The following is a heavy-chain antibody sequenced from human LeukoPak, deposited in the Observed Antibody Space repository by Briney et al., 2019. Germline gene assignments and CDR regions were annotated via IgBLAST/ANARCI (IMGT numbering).Heavy chain of an antibody. V-gene: IGHV1-18*01. CDR2: TSAYNGNT. D-gene: IGHD3-16*02. Sequence: ASVKVSCKASGYTFTSYGISWVRQAPGQGLEWMGWTSAYNGNTNYAQKLQGRVTMTTDTSTSTAYMELRSLRSYDTAVYYCARDLALRLGELSLSHFDYWGQGTLVTVSS. J-gene: IGHJ4*02. CDR1: GYTFTSYG. CDR3: ARDLALRLGELSLSHFDY.